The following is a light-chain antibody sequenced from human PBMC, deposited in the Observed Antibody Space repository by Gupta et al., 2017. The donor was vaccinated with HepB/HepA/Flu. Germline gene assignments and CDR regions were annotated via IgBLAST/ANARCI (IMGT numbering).Light chain of an antibody. CDR2: DVS. J-gene: IGLJ2*01. V-gene: IGLV2-14*03. CDR3: NSYSSSNTLVV. CDR1: SSDVGGYEY. Sequence: QSALTQPASVSGSPGQSITISCTGSSSDVGGYEYVSWYQQHPGKAPKLITFDVSDRPSGVSNHFSGSKSGNTASLTISRLLAEDEAHYYCNSYSSSNTLVVFGGGTKLTVL.